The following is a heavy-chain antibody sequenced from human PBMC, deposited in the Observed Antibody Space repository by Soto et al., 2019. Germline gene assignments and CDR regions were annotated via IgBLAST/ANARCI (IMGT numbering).Heavy chain of an antibody. V-gene: IGHV1-8*01. CDR2: MNPNSGNT. Sequence: ASVKVSCKASGYTFTSYDINWVRQATGQGVEWMGWMNPNSGNTGYAQKFQGRVTMTRNTSISTAYMELSSLRSEDTAVYYCASEAYDFWSGYQQPYNWFDPWGQGTLVTVSS. CDR3: ASEAYDFWSGYQQPYNWFDP. CDR1: GYTFTSYD. J-gene: IGHJ5*02. D-gene: IGHD3-3*01.